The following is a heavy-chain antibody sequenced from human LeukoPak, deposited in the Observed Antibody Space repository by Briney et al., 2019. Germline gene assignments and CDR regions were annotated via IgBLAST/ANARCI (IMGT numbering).Heavy chain of an antibody. D-gene: IGHD2-8*01. V-gene: IGHV3-30*04. CDR1: GFTFSSYA. CDR2: ISYDGSNK. CDR3: ARVSHEDIVLMVYAKRGINPSFYFDY. J-gene: IGHJ4*02. Sequence: GRSLRLSCAASGFTFSSYAMHWVRQAPGKGLEWVAVISYDGSNKYYADSVKGRFTISRDNAKNSLYLQMNSLRAEDTAVYYCARVSHEDIVLMVYAKRGINPSFYFDYWGQGTLVTVSS.